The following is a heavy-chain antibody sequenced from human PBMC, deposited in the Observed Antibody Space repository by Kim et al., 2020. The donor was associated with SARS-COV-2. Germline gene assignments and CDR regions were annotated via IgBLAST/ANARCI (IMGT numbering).Heavy chain of an antibody. J-gene: IGHJ3*02. Sequence: GGSLRLSCAASGFTFDDYAMHWVRQAPGKGLEWVSGISWNSGSIGYADSVKGRFTISRDNAKNSLYLQMNSLRAEDTALYYCAKDSEIVATIIGAFDIWGQGTMVTVSS. CDR1: GFTFDDYA. V-gene: IGHV3-9*01. CDR2: ISWNSGSI. D-gene: IGHD5-12*01. CDR3: AKDSEIVATIIGAFDI.